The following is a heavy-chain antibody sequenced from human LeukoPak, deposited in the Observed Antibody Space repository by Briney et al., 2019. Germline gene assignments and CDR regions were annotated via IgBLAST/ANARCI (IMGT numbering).Heavy chain of an antibody. V-gene: IGHV1-69*13. D-gene: IGHD4-23*01. CDR2: IIPIFGTA. Sequence: GASVKVSCKASGGTFSSYAISWVRQAPGQGLEWMGGIIPIFGTANYAQKFQGRVTITADEYTSTAYMELSSLRSEDTAVYYCARRFLDYGGNPEGFDPWGQGTLVTVSS. CDR3: ARRFLDYGGNPEGFDP. J-gene: IGHJ5*02. CDR1: GGTFSSYA.